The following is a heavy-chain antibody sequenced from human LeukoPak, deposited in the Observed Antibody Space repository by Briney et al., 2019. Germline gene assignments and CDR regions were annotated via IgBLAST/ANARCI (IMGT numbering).Heavy chain of an antibody. D-gene: IGHD3-16*02. J-gene: IGHJ4*02. V-gene: IGHV3-30*04. CDR3: AQDWIGGVIVTGY. Sequence: PGGSLRLSCAASGFTFSSYAMHWVRQAPGKGLEWVAVISYDGSNKYYADSVKGRFTISRDNSKNTLYLQMKSLRAEDTAVYYCAQDWIGGVIVTGYWGQGTLVTVSS. CDR2: ISYDGSNK. CDR1: GFTFSSYA.